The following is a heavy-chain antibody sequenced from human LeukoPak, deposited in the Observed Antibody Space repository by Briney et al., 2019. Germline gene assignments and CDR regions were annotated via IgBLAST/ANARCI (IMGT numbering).Heavy chain of an antibody. CDR1: GFGFGSYS. J-gene: IGHJ4*02. CDR3: ARENAWGYFDF. CDR2: ISPSSSSI. V-gene: IGHV3-48*01. D-gene: IGHD7-27*01. Sequence: GGSLRLSCVASGFGFGSYSINWVRQAPGRGLEWVSYISPSSSSIYFADSVKGRFTISRDNAQNSLYLQMNSLRAEDTAVYYCARENAWGYFDFWGQGTLVTVSS.